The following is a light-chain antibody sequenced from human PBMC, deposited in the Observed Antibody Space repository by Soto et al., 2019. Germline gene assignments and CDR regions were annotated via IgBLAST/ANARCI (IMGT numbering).Light chain of an antibody. V-gene: IGKV3-11*01. Sequence: EIVLTQSPATVSLSPGERATLSCRASQSVRSYLAWYQQKPGQAPRLLIYDVSKRATGIPARFSGSGSGTDFTLTISSLEPEDFVVYYCHQRSNWLTFGGGTRVEIK. CDR1: QSVRSY. J-gene: IGKJ4*01. CDR3: HQRSNWLT. CDR2: DVS.